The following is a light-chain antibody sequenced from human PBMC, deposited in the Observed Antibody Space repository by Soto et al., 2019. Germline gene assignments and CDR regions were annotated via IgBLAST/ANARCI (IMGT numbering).Light chain of an antibody. Sequence: ETVLTQSPGTLSLSPGERATLSCRASQSVSSYLAWYQQKPGQAPRLLVYDASTRATGIPARFSGSGSETDFTLSISSLEPEDFAVYFCQQRSNWPLTFGGGTKVEIK. CDR2: DAS. CDR1: QSVSSY. J-gene: IGKJ4*01. V-gene: IGKV3-11*01. CDR3: QQRSNWPLT.